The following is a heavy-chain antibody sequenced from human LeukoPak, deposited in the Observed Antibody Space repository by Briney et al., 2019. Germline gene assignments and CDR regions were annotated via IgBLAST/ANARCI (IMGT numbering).Heavy chain of an antibody. CDR1: GDSISSYY. J-gene: IGHJ6*03. V-gene: IGHV4-59*01. CDR2: IYYSGST. D-gene: IGHD3-10*01. CDR3: ARDSPYYYGSGSATYYMDV. Sequence: SETLSLTCTVSGDSISSYYWSWIRQPPGKGLEWIGYIYYSGSTNYNPSLKSRVTISVDTSKNQFSLKLSSVTAADTAVYYCARDSPYYYGSGSATYYMDVWGKGTTVTISS.